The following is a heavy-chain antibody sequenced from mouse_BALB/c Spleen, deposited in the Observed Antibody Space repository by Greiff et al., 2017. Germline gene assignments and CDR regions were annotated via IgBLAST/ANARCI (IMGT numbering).Heavy chain of an antibody. D-gene: IGHD1-2*01. CDR3: AMDIHYYGYRFAY. V-gene: IGHV1S135*01. Sequence: VQLQQSGPELVKPGASVKVSCKASGYAFTSYNMYWVKQSHGKSLEWIGYIDPYNGGTSYNQKFKGKATLTVDKSSSTAYMHLNSLTSEDSAVYYCAMDIHYYGYRFAYWGQGTLVTVSA. CDR2: IDPYNGGT. J-gene: IGHJ3*01. CDR1: GYAFTSYN.